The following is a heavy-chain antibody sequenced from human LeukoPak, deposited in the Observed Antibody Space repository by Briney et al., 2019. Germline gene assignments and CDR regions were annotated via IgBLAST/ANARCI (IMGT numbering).Heavy chain of an antibody. V-gene: IGHV4-34*01. D-gene: IGHD3-3*01. CDR1: GGSISSYY. CDR2: INHSGST. J-gene: IGHJ3*02. CDR3: ARSITIFAFDI. Sequence: SETLSLTCTVSGGSISSYYWSWIRQPPGKGLEWIGEINHSGSTNYNPSLKSRVTISVDTSKNQFSLKLSSVTAADTAVYYCARSITIFAFDIWGQGTMVTVSS.